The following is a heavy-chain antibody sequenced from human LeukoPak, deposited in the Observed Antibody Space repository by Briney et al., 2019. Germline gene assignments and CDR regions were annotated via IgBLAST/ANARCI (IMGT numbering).Heavy chain of an antibody. V-gene: IGHV3-74*01. CDR1: GFTFSSYW. Sequence: PGGSLRLSCAASGFTFSSYWMHWVRQAPGKGLEWVSRINSGGISTNYAYSVKGRFTISRDNAKSTLYLQMNSLRVEDTAVYYCARGIGWFDPWGQGTLVTVSS. CDR3: ARGIGWFDP. J-gene: IGHJ5*02. CDR2: INSGGIST. D-gene: IGHD3-16*02.